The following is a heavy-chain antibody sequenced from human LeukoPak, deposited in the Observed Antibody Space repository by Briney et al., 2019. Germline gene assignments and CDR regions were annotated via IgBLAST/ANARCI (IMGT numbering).Heavy chain of an antibody. Sequence: PGGSLRLSCAASGFTFIKYSMTWVRQAPGKGLEWVSAITGIGAFTDYADSVKGRFTISRDNSKNTLYLQMNRLRAEDTAVYYCAKPGEDGDYYYYMDVWGKGTTVTVSS. CDR3: AKPGEDGDYYYYMDV. J-gene: IGHJ6*03. CDR2: ITGIGAFT. CDR1: GFTFIKYS. V-gene: IGHV3-23*01. D-gene: IGHD4-17*01.